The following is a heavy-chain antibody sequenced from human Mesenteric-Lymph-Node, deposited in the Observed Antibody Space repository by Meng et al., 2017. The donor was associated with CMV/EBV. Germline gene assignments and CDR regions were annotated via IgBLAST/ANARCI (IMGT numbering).Heavy chain of an antibody. V-gene: IGHV7-4-1*02. J-gene: IGHJ4*02. CDR3: AREGVSGFDSYFDY. CDR1: GNTFSGWG. CDR2: ITTNSGSP. Sequence: KGSGNTFSGWGLHRVRQGPGQGRELIGWITTNSGSPMYDREFTRRFVFSVDTAVNTANMEITWLRANYTAVYFCAREGVSGFDSYFDYWGQGTLVTVSS. D-gene: IGHD5-12*01.